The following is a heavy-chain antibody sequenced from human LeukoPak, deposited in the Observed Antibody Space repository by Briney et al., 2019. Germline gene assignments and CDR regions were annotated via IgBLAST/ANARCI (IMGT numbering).Heavy chain of an antibody. D-gene: IGHD6-13*01. CDR3: ARAEVKQQLVLGTWFDP. CDR2: IYYSGST. J-gene: IGHJ5*02. Sequence: SETLSLTCTVSGGSISSYYWSWIRQPPGKGLEWIGYIYYSGSTNYNPSLKSRVTISVDTSKNQFSLKLSSVTAADTAVYYCARAEVKQQLVLGTWFDPWGQGTLVTVSS. V-gene: IGHV4-59*01. CDR1: GGSISSYY.